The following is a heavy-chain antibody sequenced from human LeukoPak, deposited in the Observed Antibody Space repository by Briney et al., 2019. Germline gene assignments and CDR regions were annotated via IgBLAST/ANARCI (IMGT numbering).Heavy chain of an antibody. V-gene: IGHV3-30*02. D-gene: IGHD3-10*01. CDR3: ATAGYYASGT. J-gene: IGHJ5*02. Sequence: GGSLRLSCAASGFTFNSFAMHWVRQAPGKGLEWLAFVQYDGSDEHYADSVKGRFAISRDNSKNTLYLQMNGLRGDDTAVYYCATAGYYASGTWGQGTLVTVSS. CDR1: GFTFNSFA. CDR2: VQYDGSDE.